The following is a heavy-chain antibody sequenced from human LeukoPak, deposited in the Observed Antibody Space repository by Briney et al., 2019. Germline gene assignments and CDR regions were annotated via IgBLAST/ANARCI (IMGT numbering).Heavy chain of an antibody. Sequence: GGSLRLSCAAAGFTFSSYAMSWVRQAPGEGLEWVSSISGSGGSTYYADSVKGRFTISRDNSKNTLYLQMNSLRAEDTSVYYCATDSGDSPEYLQHWGQGTLVTVAS. CDR1: GFTFSSYA. CDR2: ISGSGGST. D-gene: IGHD4-17*01. V-gene: IGHV3-23*01. CDR3: ATDSGDSPEYLQH. J-gene: IGHJ1*01.